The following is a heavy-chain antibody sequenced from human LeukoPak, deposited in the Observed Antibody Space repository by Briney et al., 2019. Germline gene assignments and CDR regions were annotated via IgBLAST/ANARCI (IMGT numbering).Heavy chain of an antibody. V-gene: IGHV1-69*05. CDR1: GGTFSSYA. CDR3: ARGHYDFWSGYSLGYYYMDV. J-gene: IGHJ6*03. D-gene: IGHD3-3*01. Sequence: SVKVSCKASGGTFSSYAISWVRQAPGQGLEWMGGIIPIFGTANYAQKFQGRVTITTDESTSTAYMELSSLRSEDTAVYYCARGHYDFWSGYSLGYYYMDVWGKGTTVTVSS. CDR2: IIPIFGTA.